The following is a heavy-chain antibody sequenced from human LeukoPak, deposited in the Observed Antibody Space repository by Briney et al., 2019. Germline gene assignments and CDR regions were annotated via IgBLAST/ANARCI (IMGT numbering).Heavy chain of an antibody. CDR3: AVGELCGGDCIKFDY. D-gene: IGHD2-21*02. J-gene: IGHJ4*02. CDR1: GGTFSSYA. Sequence: PQASVKVSCKASGGTFSSYAISWVRQAPGQGLEWMGGIIPIFGTANYAQKFQGRVTITADKSTSTAYMELSSLRSEDTAVYYCAVGELCGGDCIKFDYWGQGTLVTVSS. V-gene: IGHV1-69*06. CDR2: IIPIFGTA.